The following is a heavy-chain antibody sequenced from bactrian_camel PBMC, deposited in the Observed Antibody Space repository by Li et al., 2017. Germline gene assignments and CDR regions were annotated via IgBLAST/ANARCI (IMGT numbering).Heavy chain of an antibody. CDR3: AANDEGIDCHLGSWGPTY. Sequence: VQLVESGGGSVQAGGSLRLSCTVSGYAVSTTCMAWFRQAPGKEREAVAAIYDRIVTKTYYADSVKGRFTISHDNDKHSLYLQMNTLLPEDTAMYYCAANDEGIDCHLGSWGPTYWGQGTQVTVS. D-gene: IGHD5*01. CDR1: GYAVSTTC. V-gene: IGHV3S6*01. CDR2: IYDRIVTKT. J-gene: IGHJ4*01.